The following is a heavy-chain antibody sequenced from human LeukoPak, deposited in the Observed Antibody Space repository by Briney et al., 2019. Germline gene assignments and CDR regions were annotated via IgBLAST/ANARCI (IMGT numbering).Heavy chain of an antibody. J-gene: IGHJ5*02. Sequence: SETLSLTCTVSGGXISSGGYFWSWIRQHPERGLEWIGYIFYSGSTYYNPSLKSRVTISLDTSKNHFSLKLSSVTAADTAVYYCARGTPHYYGSGSYYISRFDPWGQGTLVTVSS. CDR2: IFYSGST. V-gene: IGHV4-31*03. D-gene: IGHD3-10*01. CDR1: GGXISSGGYF. CDR3: ARGTPHYYGSGSYYISRFDP.